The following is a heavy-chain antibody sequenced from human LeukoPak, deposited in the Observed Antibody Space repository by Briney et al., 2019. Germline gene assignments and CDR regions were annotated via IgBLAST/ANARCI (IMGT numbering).Heavy chain of an antibody. D-gene: IGHD3-9*01. CDR3: ARVVYDILTGYPN. V-gene: IGHV1-18*01. Sequence: ASVKVSCKASGYTFSSYGISWVRQAPGQGLEWMGWISAYNGNTNYAQKLQGRVTMTRNTSISTAYMELSSLRSEDTAVYYCARVVYDILTGYPNWGQGTLVTVSS. CDR2: ISAYNGNT. CDR1: GYTFSSYG. J-gene: IGHJ4*02.